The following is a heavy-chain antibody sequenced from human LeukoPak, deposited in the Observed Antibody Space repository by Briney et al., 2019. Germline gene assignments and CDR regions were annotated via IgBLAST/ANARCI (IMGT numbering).Heavy chain of an antibody. CDR3: ARVGGYSYGLIDY. CDR1: GFTFSSYA. V-gene: IGHV3-30*14. Sequence: PGRSLRLSCAASGFTFSSYALHWVRQAPGKGLEWVAVISYDGSNKYYADSVKGRFTISRDNSKNTLYLQMNSLRAEDTAVYYCARVGGYSYGLIDYWGQGTLVTVSS. CDR2: ISYDGSNK. J-gene: IGHJ4*02. D-gene: IGHD5-18*01.